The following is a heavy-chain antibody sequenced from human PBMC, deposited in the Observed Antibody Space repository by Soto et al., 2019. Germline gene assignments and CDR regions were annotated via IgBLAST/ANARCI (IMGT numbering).Heavy chain of an antibody. Sequence: GSLRLACAACRFTCSIYAMSWVRQAPGKGLEWVSASSGSGGSTYYSDSVKGPFTISSHNSKNTLYLQMNSLRAEDTAVYYCAKASYGSGSYSTYYYYGMDVWGQGTTVTVSS. CDR3: AKASYGSGSYSTYYYYGMDV. CDR1: RFTCSIYA. D-gene: IGHD3-10*01. V-gene: IGHV3-23*01. CDR2: SSGSGGST. J-gene: IGHJ6*02.